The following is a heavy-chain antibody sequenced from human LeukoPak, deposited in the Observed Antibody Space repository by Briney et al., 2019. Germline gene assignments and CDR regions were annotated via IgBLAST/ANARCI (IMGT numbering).Heavy chain of an antibody. CDR1: VDSISIYY. CDR3: ARAGVATITVDY. J-gene: IGHJ4*02. D-gene: IGHD5-12*01. Sequence: SETLSLTCTLFVDSISIYYWSWIRQPPGKGLEWIGYIYYSGSTNYNPSLKSRVNISVDSSKNQFSLKLSSVTAADTDVYYCARAGVATITVDYWGQGTLVTVSS. V-gene: IGHV4-59*01. CDR2: IYYSGST.